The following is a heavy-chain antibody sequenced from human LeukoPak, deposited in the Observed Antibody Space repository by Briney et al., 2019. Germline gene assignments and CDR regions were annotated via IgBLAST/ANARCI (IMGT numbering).Heavy chain of an antibody. V-gene: IGHV1-69*04. D-gene: IGHD6-6*01. CDR2: IIPILGIA. J-gene: IGHJ4*02. CDR1: GGTFSSYA. CDR3: ARDIGYSSSQFDY. Sequence: SVKVSCKASGGTFSSYAISWVRQAPGQGLEWMGRIIPILGIANYAQKFQGRVTITADKSTSTAYMELSSLRSEDTAVYYCARDIGYSSSQFDYWGQGTLVTVSS.